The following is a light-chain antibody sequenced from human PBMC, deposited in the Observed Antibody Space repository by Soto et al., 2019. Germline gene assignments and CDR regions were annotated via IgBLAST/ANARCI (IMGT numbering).Light chain of an antibody. CDR1: QSLSSSY. CDR2: GSS. CDR3: QHYGNTPPSGT. J-gene: IGKJ3*01. Sequence: EIVMTQSPGTLSSSPGDRATLSCRASQSLSSSYLVCYQQKPDPATRLIIYGSSSRAAGLPDRFRGSGSGTDFTLTISRREPEDCEVDDCQHYGNTPPSGTFGQGTKVDIK. V-gene: IGKV3-20*01.